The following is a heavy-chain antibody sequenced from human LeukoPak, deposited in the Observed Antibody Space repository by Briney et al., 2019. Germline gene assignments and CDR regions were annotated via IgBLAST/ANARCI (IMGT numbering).Heavy chain of an antibody. CDR2: ISYDGSNK. CDR3: ARDGRYSSSWHQYYYYMDV. CDR1: GFTFSSYA. J-gene: IGHJ6*03. D-gene: IGHD6-13*01. V-gene: IGHV3-30-3*01. Sequence: PGRSLRLSCAASGFTFSSYAMHWVRQAPGKGLEWVAVISYDGSNKYYADSVKGRFTISRDNSKNTLYLQMNSLRAEDTAVYYCARDGRYSSSWHQYYYYMDVWGKGTTVTVPS.